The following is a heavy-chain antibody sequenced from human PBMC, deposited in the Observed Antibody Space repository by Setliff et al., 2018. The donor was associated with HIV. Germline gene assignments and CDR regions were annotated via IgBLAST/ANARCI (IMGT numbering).Heavy chain of an antibody. CDR2: TRNKVNSYTT. D-gene: IGHD3-10*01. CDR3: ARGRLLWSGSYYYYYMDV. V-gene: IGHV3-72*01. CDR1: GLTFRDAW. J-gene: IGHJ6*03. Sequence: GGSLRLSCAASGLTFRDAWMSWVRQAPGKGLEWVGRTRNKVNSYTTEYAASVKGRFTISRDDSKNSLYLQMNSLKTEDTAVYYCARGRLLWSGSYYYYYMDVWGKGTTVTVSS.